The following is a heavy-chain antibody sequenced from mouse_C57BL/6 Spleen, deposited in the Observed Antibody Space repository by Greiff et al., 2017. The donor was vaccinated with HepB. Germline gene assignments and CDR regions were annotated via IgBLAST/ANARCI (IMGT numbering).Heavy chain of an antibody. J-gene: IGHJ1*03. CDR1: GFTFSDYG. Sequence: EVQLVESGGGLVQPGGSLKLSCAASGFTFSDYGMAWVRQAPRKGPEWVAFISNLAYSIYYADTVTGRFTISRENAKNTLYLEMSSLRSEDTAMYYCARLSRYFDVWGTGTTVTVSS. CDR3: ARLSRYFDV. CDR2: ISNLAYSI. V-gene: IGHV5-15*01.